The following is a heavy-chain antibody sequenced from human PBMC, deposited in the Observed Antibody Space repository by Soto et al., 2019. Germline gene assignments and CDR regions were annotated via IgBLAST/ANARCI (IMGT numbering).Heavy chain of an antibody. J-gene: IGHJ4*02. CDR3: ARDYGGGSCFDY. V-gene: IGHV4-59*01. CDR1: GGSISSYY. D-gene: IGHD2-15*01. Sequence: QVQLQESGPGLVKPSETLSLTCTVSGGSISSYYWSWIRQPPGKGLEWIGYIYYSGSTNYNPSLKSRATLAVDTSKNQFALKLSSVTAADTAVDYCARDYGGGSCFDYWGQGTLVTVSS. CDR2: IYYSGST.